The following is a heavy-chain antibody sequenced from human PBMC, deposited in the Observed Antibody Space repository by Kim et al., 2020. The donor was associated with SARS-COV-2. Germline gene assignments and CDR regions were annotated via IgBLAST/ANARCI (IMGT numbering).Heavy chain of an antibody. D-gene: IGHD2-2*02. J-gene: IGHJ3*02. CDR3: AREGLYCSSTSCYTGAFDI. V-gene: IGHV4-59*01. Sequence: SRVTISVDTSKNQFSLKLSSVTAADTAVYYCAREGLYCSSTSCYTGAFDIWGQGTMVTVSS.